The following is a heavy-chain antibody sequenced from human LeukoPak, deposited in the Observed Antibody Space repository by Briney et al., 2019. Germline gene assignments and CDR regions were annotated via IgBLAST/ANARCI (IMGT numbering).Heavy chain of an antibody. CDR3: ARAADLFTAYFAFDY. D-gene: IGHD3-9*01. J-gene: IGHJ4*02. V-gene: IGHV3-30*02. CDR2: IRYDGSNK. CDR1: GFTFSSYG. Sequence: GGSLRLSCAASGFTFSSYGMHWVRQAPGKGLEWVAFIRYDGSNKYYADSVKGRFTISRDNSKNTLYLQMNSLRAEDTALYYCARAADLFTAYFAFDYWGQGALVTVSS.